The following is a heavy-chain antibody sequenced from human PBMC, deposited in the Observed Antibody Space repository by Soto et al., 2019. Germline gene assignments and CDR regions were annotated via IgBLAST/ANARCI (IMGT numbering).Heavy chain of an antibody. CDR3: ARGQEVLLWFGELSGFDY. V-gene: IGHV4-34*01. J-gene: IGHJ4*02. D-gene: IGHD3-10*01. CDR1: GGSFSGYY. Sequence: PSETLSLTCAVYGGSFSGYYWSWIRQPPGKGLEWIGEINHSGSTNYNPSLKSRVTISVDTSKNQFSLKLSSVTAAGTAVYYCARGQEVLLWFGELSGFDYWGQGTLVTVSS. CDR2: INHSGST.